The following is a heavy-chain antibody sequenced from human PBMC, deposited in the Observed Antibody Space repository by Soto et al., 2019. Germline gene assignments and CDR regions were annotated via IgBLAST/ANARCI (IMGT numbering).Heavy chain of an antibody. V-gene: IGHV4-39*01. Sequence: QLQLQESGPGPVKPSETLSLTCSVSGESITNAPYYWGWIRQTPGKGLEWMGSLSYSGSTHYSPSLKSRVTISMDTSKNQFYLKLSSVTAADTAMYYCARPGSTSGWFYFDNCG. D-gene: IGHD6-19*01. J-gene: IGHJ4*01. CDR3: ARPGSTSGWFYFDN. CDR1: GESITNAPYY. CDR2: LSYSGST.